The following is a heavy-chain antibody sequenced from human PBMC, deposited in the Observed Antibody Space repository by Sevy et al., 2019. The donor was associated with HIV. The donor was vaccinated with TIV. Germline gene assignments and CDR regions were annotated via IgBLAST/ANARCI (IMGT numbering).Heavy chain of an antibody. CDR3: ARDQAVAGDFDY. Sequence: GGSLRLSCAASGFTFSSYGMHWVHQAPGKGLEWVAVIWYDGSNKYYADSVKGRFTISRDNSKNTLYLQMNSLRAEDTAVYYCARDQAVAGDFDYWGQGTLVTVSS. J-gene: IGHJ4*02. CDR2: IWYDGSNK. D-gene: IGHD6-19*01. CDR1: GFTFSSYG. V-gene: IGHV3-33*01.